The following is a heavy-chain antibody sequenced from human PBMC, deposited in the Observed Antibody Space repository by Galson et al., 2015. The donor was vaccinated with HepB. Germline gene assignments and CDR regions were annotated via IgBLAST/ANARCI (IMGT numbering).Heavy chain of an antibody. V-gene: IGHV1-2*06. CDR3: ARIGYYDSSGRLRAPYAFDI. Sequence: VKVSCKASGYTFTGYYMHWVRQAPGQGLEWMGRINPNSGGTNYAQKFQGSVTMTRDTSISTAYMELSRLRSDDTAVYYCARIGYYDSSGRLRAPYAFDIWGQGTMVTVSS. CDR1: GYTFTGYY. J-gene: IGHJ3*02. D-gene: IGHD3-22*01. CDR2: INPNSGGT.